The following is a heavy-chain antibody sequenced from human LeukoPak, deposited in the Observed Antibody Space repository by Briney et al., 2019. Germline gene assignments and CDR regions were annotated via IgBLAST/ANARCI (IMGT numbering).Heavy chain of an antibody. D-gene: IGHD6-19*01. V-gene: IGHV3-21*01. CDR3: ARELPQWLVIGSNDAFDI. CDR2: ISSSSSYI. J-gene: IGHJ3*02. CDR1: GFTFSSYS. Sequence: GGSLRLSCAASGFTFSSYSMNWVRQAPGKGLEWVSSISSSSSYIYYADSVKGRFTISRDNAKNSLYLQMNSLRAEDTAVYYCARELPQWLVIGSNDAFDIWGQGTMVTVSS.